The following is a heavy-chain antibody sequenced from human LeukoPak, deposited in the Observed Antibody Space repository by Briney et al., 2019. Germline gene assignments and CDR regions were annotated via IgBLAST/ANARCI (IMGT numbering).Heavy chain of an antibody. J-gene: IGHJ3*02. D-gene: IGHD6-13*01. CDR3: ASALAAAGTGDAFDI. V-gene: IGHV5-51*01. CDR2: IYPGDSDT. Sequence: GESLKISCKGSRYSLTSYWIGWVRQMPGKGLEWMGIIYPGDSDTRYSPSFQGQVTISADKSSSTAYLQWSSLKASDTAMYYCASALAAAGTGDAFDIWGQGTMVTVSS. CDR1: RYSLTSYW.